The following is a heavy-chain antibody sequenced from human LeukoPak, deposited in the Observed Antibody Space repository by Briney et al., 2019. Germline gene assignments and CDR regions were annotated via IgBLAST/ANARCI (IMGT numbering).Heavy chain of an antibody. CDR3: VRGRGDSSGYYYVSDDY. CDR2: INPNSGGT. D-gene: IGHD3-22*01. V-gene: IGHV1-2*02. Sequence: ASVTVSCKASGYTFTGYYTHWVRQAPGQGLEWMGWINPNSGGTNYAQKFQGRVTMTRDTSISTAYMELSRLRSDDTAVYYCVRGRGDSSGYYYVSDDYWGQGTLATVPS. CDR1: GYTFTGYY. J-gene: IGHJ4*02.